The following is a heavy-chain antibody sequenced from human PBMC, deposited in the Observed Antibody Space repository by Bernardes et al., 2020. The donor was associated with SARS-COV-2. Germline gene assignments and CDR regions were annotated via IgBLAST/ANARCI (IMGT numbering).Heavy chain of an antibody. CDR3: ARESDWNYVFDY. J-gene: IGHJ4*02. CDR1: EFTFSSYA. V-gene: IGHV3-21*01. D-gene: IGHD1-7*01. CDR2: ITSSSSYK. Sequence: GCSLILSCAASEFTFSSYAMSWVRQAPGKGLEWVSSITSSSSYKYYADSVKGRFTISRDNAKNSLYLQMNSLRAEDTAVYFCARESDWNYVFDYWGQGTLVTVSS.